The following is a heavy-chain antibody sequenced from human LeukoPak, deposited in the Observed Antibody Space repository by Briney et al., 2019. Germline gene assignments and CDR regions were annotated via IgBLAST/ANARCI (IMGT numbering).Heavy chain of an antibody. Sequence: SETLSLTCAVYGESFSGYYWTRVRQPPGKGLEWIGDINHSGRTTYNPSLKSRVIISVDTSKNLFSLNLTSVTAAHTAVYYCTRPWQRRYYMDVWGKGTTVAVSS. J-gene: IGHJ6*03. V-gene: IGHV4-34*01. CDR3: TRPWQRRYYMDV. CDR1: GESFSGYY. CDR2: INHSGRT.